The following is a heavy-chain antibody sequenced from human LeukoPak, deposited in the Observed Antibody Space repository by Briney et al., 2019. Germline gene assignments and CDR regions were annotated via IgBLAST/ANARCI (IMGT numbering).Heavy chain of an antibody. CDR1: GDSIISRSYY. J-gene: IGHJ4*02. CDR2: IYYSGNT. CDR3: ARVPYNSYDASYFDY. Sequence: SETLSLTCTVSGDSIISRSYYWGWIRQPPGKGLEWIGSIYYSGNTYYNPSLKSRVTISVDTSENQFSLKLSSVTDSDTAVYYCARVPYNSYDASYFDYWGQGTLVTVSS. V-gene: IGHV4-39*01. D-gene: IGHD5-12*01.